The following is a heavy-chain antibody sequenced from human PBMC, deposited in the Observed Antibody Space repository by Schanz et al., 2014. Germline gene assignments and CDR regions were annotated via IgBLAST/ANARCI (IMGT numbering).Heavy chain of an antibody. CDR2: IGNGGVTI. CDR1: GFTFSSYS. Sequence: EVHLLESGGGLVQPGGSLRLSCAASGFTFSSYSMNWVRQAPGKGLEWVSYIGNGGVTIYYADSVKGRFTISRDNSKNSLYLQMNSLRAEDTAVYYCARIGGSVFDYWAQGTLVTVSS. CDR3: ARIGGSVFDY. J-gene: IGHJ4*02. V-gene: IGHV3-48*04. D-gene: IGHD3-10*01.